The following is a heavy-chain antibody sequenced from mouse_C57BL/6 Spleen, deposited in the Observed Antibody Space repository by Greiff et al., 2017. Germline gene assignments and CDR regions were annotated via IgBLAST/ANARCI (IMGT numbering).Heavy chain of an antibody. CDR2: IYTGSGNS. Sequence: VQLQQSGAELVRPGASVKLSCKASGYTFTDYYINWVKQRPGQGLEWIARIYTGSGNSYYNEKFKGKATLTAEKSSSTAYMQLCSLTSEDSAVYFCARDYYDYDGDWYFDVWGTGTTVTVSS. CDR3: ARDYYDYDGDWYFDV. J-gene: IGHJ1*03. D-gene: IGHD2-4*01. V-gene: IGHV1-76*01. CDR1: GYTFTDYY.